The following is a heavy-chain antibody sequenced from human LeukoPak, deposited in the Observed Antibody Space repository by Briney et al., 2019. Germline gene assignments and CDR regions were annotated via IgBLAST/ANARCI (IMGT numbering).Heavy chain of an antibody. V-gene: IGHV3-23*01. J-gene: IGHJ3*02. CDR2: ISGSGGST. CDR1: GFTFSSYA. Sequence: GGSLRLSCAAPGFTFSSYAMSWVRQAPGKGLEWVSAISGSGGSTYYADSVKGRFSISRDNAKNTLFLQMNSLRAEDTAVYYCAREEEGDAFDIWGQGTVVTVSS. CDR3: AREEEGDAFDI.